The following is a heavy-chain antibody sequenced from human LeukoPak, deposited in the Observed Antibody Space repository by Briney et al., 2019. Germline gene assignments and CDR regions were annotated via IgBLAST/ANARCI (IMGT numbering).Heavy chain of an antibody. CDR1: LGSITSTNY. V-gene: IGHV4-4*02. Sequence: SGTLSLTCVVSLGSITSTNYWTWVRQPPGKGLEWIGEVNLQGSTNYSPSLMGRVAISADMSENHISLQLTSVTAADTAVYYCAREGGPYRPLDYSGQGTLVTVSS. CDR3: AREGGPYRPLDY. CDR2: VNLQGST. J-gene: IGHJ4*02.